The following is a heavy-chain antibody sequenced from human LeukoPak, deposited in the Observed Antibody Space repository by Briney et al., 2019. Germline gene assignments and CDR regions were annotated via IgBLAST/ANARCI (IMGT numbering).Heavy chain of an antibody. V-gene: IGHV3-11*01. D-gene: IGHD3-3*01. CDR1: GFTFSDYY. CDR3: ARGPFWSGYYDD. CDR2: ISSSGSTI. Sequence: AGGSLRLSCAASGFTFSDYYMSWIRQAPGKGLEWVSYISSSGSTIYYADSVKGRFTISRDNAKNSLYLQMSNLRAEDTAVYYCARGPFWSGYYDDWGQGTLVTVSS. J-gene: IGHJ4*02.